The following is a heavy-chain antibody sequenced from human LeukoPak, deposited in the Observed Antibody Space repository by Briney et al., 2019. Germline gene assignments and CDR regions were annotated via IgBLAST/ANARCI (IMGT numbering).Heavy chain of an antibody. V-gene: IGHV3-30*04. D-gene: IGHD2-21*01. J-gene: IGHJ4*02. CDR2: ISWDGNVK. CDR3: ARDLSMSYSVDY. Sequence: SCKASGGTFSSHAMHWVRQAPGKGLEWLAFISWDGNVKTCADSVEGRFTISRDSPKNTLFLQMNSLRAEDTAVYYCARDLSMSYSVDYWGQGTLVTVSS. CDR1: GGTFSSHA.